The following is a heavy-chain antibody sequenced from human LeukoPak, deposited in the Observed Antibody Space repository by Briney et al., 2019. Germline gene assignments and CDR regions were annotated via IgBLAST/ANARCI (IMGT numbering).Heavy chain of an antibody. D-gene: IGHD2-15*01. CDR3: ARVVVAASGSLDLDY. CDR2: IINSSSYI. J-gene: IGHJ4*02. Sequence: GGSLRLSCAASGFTFSSYSMNWVREAPGKGLEGGSSIINSSSYIYYPDPVKVRYTTSKDNAKNSLYLQMHSLRAEDTAVYYCARVVVAASGSLDLDYWGQGTLVTVSS. CDR1: GFTFSSYS. V-gene: IGHV3-21*01.